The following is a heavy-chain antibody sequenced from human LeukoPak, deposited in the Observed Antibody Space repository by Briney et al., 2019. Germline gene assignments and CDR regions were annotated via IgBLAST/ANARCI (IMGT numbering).Heavy chain of an antibody. J-gene: IGHJ3*02. CDR3: AKVIFPWGYYYVGDAFDI. V-gene: IGHV3-30*18. Sequence: PGGSLRLSCAASGFTFSSYGMHWVRQAPGKGLEWVAVISYDGSNKYYADSVKGRFTISRDNSKNTLYLQMNSLRAEDTAVYYCAKVIFPWGYYYVGDAFDIWGQGTMVTVSS. D-gene: IGHD3-22*01. CDR2: ISYDGSNK. CDR1: GFTFSSYG.